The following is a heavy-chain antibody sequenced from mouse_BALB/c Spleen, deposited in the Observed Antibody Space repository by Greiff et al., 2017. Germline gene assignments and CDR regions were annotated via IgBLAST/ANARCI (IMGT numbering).Heavy chain of an antibody. CDR1: GYTFTSYW. Sequence: QVQLQQPGAELVRPGASVKLSCKASGYTFTSYWINWVKQRPGQGLEWIGNIYPSDSYTNYNQKFKDKATLTVDKSSSTAYMQLSSPPSEDSAVYYCTRSLLYAMDYWGQGTSVTVSA. CDR2: IYPSDSYT. J-gene: IGHJ4*01. V-gene: IGHV1-69*02. CDR3: TRSLLYAMDY. D-gene: IGHD2-1*01.